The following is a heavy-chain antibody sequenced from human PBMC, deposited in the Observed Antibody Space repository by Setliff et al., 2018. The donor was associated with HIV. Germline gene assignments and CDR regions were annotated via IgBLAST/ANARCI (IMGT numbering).Heavy chain of an antibody. Sequence: PGESLKISCKGSGYNFTIYWIGWVRQMPGKGLEWMGIIYSGDSETRYSPAFQGQVTVSVDQSINTAYLQWNSMKASDTAVYYCARTTSSKWEKWYFDLWGRGTLVTVSS. D-gene: IGHD4-4*01. V-gene: IGHV5-51*01. CDR2: IYSGDSET. J-gene: IGHJ2*01. CDR1: GYNFTIYW. CDR3: ARTTSSKWEKWYFDL.